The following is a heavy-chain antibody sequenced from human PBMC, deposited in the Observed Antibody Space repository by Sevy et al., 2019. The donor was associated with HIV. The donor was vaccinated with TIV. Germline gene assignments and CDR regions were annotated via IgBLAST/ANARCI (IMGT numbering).Heavy chain of an antibody. Sequence: ASVKVSCKASGGTFINYAVTWVRQAPGQGLEWMGGFIPMFDTTNSAQKFQGRVTLTADGSTSTAYMELCSLRSEDTAVYYCASSYFGSSGYSPLFYYGMDVWGQGTTVTVSS. D-gene: IGHD3-22*01. CDR1: GGTFINYA. V-gene: IGHV1-69*13. CDR2: FIPMFDTT. CDR3: ASSYFGSSGYSPLFYYGMDV. J-gene: IGHJ6*02.